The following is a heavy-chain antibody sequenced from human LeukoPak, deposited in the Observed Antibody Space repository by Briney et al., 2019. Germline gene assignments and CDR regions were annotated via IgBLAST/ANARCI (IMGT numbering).Heavy chain of an antibody. CDR3: ARELRPDAFDL. CDR2: TVDDGIEK. CDR1: GFTVRIYA. V-gene: IGHV3-30-3*01. J-gene: IGHJ3*01. Sequence: GGSLRLSCAASGFTVRIYAMRWVRQAPGKGLEWVAVTVDDGIEKFYTDSVKGRFTISRDNSKNTLHLQMNSLRVEDTAVYKCARELRPDAFDLWGQGTMVTVSS.